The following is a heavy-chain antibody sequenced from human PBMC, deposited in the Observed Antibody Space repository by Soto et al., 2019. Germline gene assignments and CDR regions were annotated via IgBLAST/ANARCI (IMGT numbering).Heavy chain of an antibody. D-gene: IGHD3-10*01. J-gene: IGHJ6*02. CDR3: SGRGFGSLHGRVDV. CDR2: IQYNGYS. V-gene: IGHV4-59*08. Sequence: QVQLQESGPGLVKPSETLSLTCTVSGGSITNYYCSWFRQPPGKGLEWIGYIQYNGYSAYNLSLKRRVTMSMDTSKTQFSLMLESVTATDTAVYYCSGRGFGSLHGRVDVGGQGTRVIVSS. CDR1: GGSITNYY.